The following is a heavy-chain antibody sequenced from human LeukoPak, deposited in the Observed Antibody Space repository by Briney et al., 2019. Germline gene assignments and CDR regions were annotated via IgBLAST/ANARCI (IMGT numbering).Heavy chain of an antibody. CDR3: ARRRYSSSWYVGNWFDP. J-gene: IGHJ5*02. V-gene: IGHV4-34*01. CDR1: GGSFSGYY. CDR2: INHSGST. D-gene: IGHD6-13*01. Sequence: SETLSLTCAVYGGSFSGYYWSWIRQPPGKGLEWIGEINHSGSTNYNPSLKSRVTISVDTSKNQFSLTLSSVTAADAAVYYCARRRYSSSWYVGNWFDPWGQGTLVTVSS.